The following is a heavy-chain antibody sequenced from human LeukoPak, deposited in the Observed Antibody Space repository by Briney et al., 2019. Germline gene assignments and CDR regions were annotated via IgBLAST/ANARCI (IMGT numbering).Heavy chain of an antibody. CDR1: GGSISSSSYY. V-gene: IGHV4-39*07. Sequence: PSETLSLTCTVSGGSISSSSYYWGWIRQPPGKGLEWIGEINHSGSTNYNPSLKSRVTISVDTFKNQFSLKLSSVTAADTAVYYCARGTGARGRPRHSWFDPWGQGTLVTVSS. J-gene: IGHJ5*02. D-gene: IGHD1-26*01. CDR2: INHSGST. CDR3: ARGTGARGRPRHSWFDP.